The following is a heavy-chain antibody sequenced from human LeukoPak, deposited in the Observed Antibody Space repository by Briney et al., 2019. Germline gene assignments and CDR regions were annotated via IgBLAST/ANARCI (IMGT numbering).Heavy chain of an antibody. J-gene: IGHJ4*02. Sequence: SETLPLTCAVYGGSFSGYYWSWIRQPPGKGLEWIGEINHSGSTNYNPSLKSRVTISVDTSKNQFSLKLSSVTAADTAVYYCARSHHDYGDYETFDYWGQGTLVTVSS. V-gene: IGHV4-34*01. D-gene: IGHD4-17*01. CDR1: GGSFSGYY. CDR3: ARSHHDYGDYETFDY. CDR2: INHSGST.